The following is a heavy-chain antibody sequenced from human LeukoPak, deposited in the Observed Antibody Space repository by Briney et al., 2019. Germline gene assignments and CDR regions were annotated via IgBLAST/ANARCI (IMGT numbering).Heavy chain of an antibody. CDR1: GFAFPTYA. D-gene: IGHD1/OR15-1a*01. CDR2: IRVSDGAR. CDR3: AKEPRWEQPHSFDI. Sequence: GGSLRLSCVASGFAFPTYAMMWVRQVPGKGLEWVSSIRVSDGARFYADSVKGRFTMSRDNPKNTLFLQMNSLRPEDTAVYYCAKEPRWEQPHSFDIWGQGTTVTVSS. V-gene: IGHV3-23*01. J-gene: IGHJ3*02.